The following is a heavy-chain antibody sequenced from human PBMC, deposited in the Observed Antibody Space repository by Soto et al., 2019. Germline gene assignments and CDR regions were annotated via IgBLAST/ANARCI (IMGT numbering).Heavy chain of an antibody. CDR1: GGSISSNSYY. CDR2: IYYSGST. V-gene: IGHV4-39*01. Sequence: PSETLSLTCTVSGGSISSNSYYWGWIRQPPGKGLEWIGSIYYSGSTYYNPSLKSRVTISVDTSRSQFSLKVTSVTAADSAVYYCARATYYDSSGYQFPQRIDPWGQGTLVTVSS. J-gene: IGHJ5*02. CDR3: ARATYYDSSGYQFPQRIDP. D-gene: IGHD3-22*01.